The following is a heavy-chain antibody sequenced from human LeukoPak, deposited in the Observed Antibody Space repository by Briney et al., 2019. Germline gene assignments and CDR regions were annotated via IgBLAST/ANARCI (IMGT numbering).Heavy chain of an antibody. D-gene: IGHD3-22*01. J-gene: IGHJ4*02. V-gene: IGHV3-64*01. Sequence: GGSLRLSCAASGFTFSSYVMYWVRQAPGKGLEYVSSIGSNGGSTYYANSVKGRFTISRDNSKNTLYLQMGSLRAEDMAVYYCARGGQSKYDSSGYLNYFDYWGQGTLVTVSS. CDR1: GFTFSSYV. CDR2: IGSNGGST. CDR3: ARGGQSKYDSSGYLNYFDY.